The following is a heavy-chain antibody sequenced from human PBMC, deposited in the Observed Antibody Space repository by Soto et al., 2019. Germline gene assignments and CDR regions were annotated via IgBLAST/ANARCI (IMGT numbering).Heavy chain of an antibody. Sequence: GGSLRLSCAASGFTFSSYSMNWVRQAPGKGLEWVSSISSSSSYIYYADSVKGRFTISRDNAKNSLYLQMNSLRAEDTAVYYCARGYCSSTSCYPSWFDPWGQGTLVTVSS. V-gene: IGHV3-21*01. CDR1: GFTFSSYS. D-gene: IGHD2-2*01. J-gene: IGHJ5*02. CDR3: ARGYCSSTSCYPSWFDP. CDR2: ISSSSSYI.